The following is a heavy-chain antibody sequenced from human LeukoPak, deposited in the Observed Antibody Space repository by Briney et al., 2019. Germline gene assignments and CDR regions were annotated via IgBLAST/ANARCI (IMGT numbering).Heavy chain of an antibody. CDR1: GYTFTSYG. D-gene: IGHD5-18*01. V-gene: IGHV1-18*01. J-gene: IGHJ4*02. CDR2: ISAYDGNT. CDR3: ARSSYLYSYSTN. Sequence: ASVKVSCKASGYTFTSYGISWVRQAPGQGLEWMGWISAYDGNTNYAQKLQGRVTMTTDTSTSTAYMELRSLRSDDTAVYYCARSSYLYSYSTNWGQGTLVTVSS.